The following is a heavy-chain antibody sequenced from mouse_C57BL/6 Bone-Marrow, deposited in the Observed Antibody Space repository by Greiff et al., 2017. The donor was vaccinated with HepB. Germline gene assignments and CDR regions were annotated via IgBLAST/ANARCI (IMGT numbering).Heavy chain of an antibody. CDR2: IDPSDSYT. CDR3: ASMAY. CDR1: GYTFTSYW. Sequence: VKLQQPGAELVMPGASVKLSCKASGYTFTSYWMHWVKQRPGQGLEWIGEIDPSDSYTNYNQKFKGKSTLTVDKSSSTAYMQLSSLTSEDSAVYYCASMAYWGQGTLVTVSA. V-gene: IGHV1-69*01. J-gene: IGHJ3*01.